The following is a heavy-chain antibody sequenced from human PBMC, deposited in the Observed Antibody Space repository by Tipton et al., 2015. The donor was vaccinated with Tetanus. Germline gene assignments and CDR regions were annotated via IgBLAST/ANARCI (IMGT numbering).Heavy chain of an antibody. Sequence: TLSLTCTVSGGSINNGAYTWSWIRQSPGKGLEWIGYIFHTGGTYYNPSLKNRVTISVDGPKNQFSLNLKSVTAADTAVYYCARSHGSGGLLWFDSWGQGTLVTVSS. CDR1: GGSINNGAYT. J-gene: IGHJ5*01. CDR2: IFHTGGT. V-gene: IGHV4-30-2*06. D-gene: IGHD3-10*01. CDR3: ARSHGSGGLLWFDS.